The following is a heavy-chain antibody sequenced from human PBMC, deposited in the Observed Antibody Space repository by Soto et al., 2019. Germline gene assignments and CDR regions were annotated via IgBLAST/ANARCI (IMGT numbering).Heavy chain of an antibody. CDR1: GFTFSNYA. V-gene: IGHV3-23*01. J-gene: IGHJ6*02. CDR3: AKVRTPEPYYYYYGMDV. D-gene: IGHD1-26*01. Sequence: VQLLESGGGLEQPGGSLRVSCAASGFTFSNYAMSWVRQAPGKGLEWVSAISGSGSSTYYADSVKGRYTISRDNSKNPLQLQMNSLRAEDKAVYYGAKVRTPEPYYYYYGMDVWGQGTTVSVSS. CDR2: ISGSGSST.